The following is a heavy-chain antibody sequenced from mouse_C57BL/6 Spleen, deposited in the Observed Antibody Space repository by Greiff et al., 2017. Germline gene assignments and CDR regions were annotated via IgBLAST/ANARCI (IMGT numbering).Heavy chain of an antibody. CDR1: GYTFTSYW. D-gene: IGHD2-12*01. Sequence: VQLQQPGAELVRPGSSVKLSCKASGYTFTSYWMDWVKQRPGQGLEWIGNIYPSDSETHYNQKFKDKATLTVDKSSSTAYMQLSSLTSEDSAVYYCARDYKGWFAYWGQGTLVTVSA. CDR3: ARDYKGWFAY. CDR2: IYPSDSET. J-gene: IGHJ3*01. V-gene: IGHV1-61*01.